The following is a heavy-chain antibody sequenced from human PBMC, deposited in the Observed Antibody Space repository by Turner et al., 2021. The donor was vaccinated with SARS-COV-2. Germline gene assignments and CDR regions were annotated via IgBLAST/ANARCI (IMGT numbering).Heavy chain of an antibody. V-gene: IGHV3-33*01. Sequence: QVQMVESGGGVVQPGRSRRLSCAASGFLFSSYGMHWVRQAPGKGLEWVAFIWYDGSNKYYADSVKGRFTISRDNSKNTLYLQMNSLRAEDTAVYYCARDKGEGSSGWLIPSGSYYFDYWGQGTLVTVSS. CDR2: IWYDGSNK. J-gene: IGHJ4*02. D-gene: IGHD6-19*01. CDR3: ARDKGEGSSGWLIPSGSYYFDY. CDR1: GFLFSSYG.